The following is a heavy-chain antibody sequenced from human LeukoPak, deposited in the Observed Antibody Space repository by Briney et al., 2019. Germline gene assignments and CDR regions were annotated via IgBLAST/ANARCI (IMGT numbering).Heavy chain of an antibody. D-gene: IGHD3-22*01. CDR1: RFTVDSNY. J-gene: IGHJ4*02. V-gene: IGHV3-66*03. Sequence: PGGSLRLSCAASRFTVDSNYMSWVRQAPGKGLEWVSVTYSSGNTYYRDSVKGRFTISRDRSKNTLYLQMNSLNSEDTAVYYCAREGVYDSSGFDCWGQGTLVTVSS. CDR2: TYSSGNT. CDR3: AREGVYDSSGFDC.